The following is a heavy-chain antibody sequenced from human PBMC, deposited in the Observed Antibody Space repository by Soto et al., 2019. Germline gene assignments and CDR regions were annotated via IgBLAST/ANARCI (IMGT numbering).Heavy chain of an antibody. CDR2: IYHSGSP. J-gene: IGHJ3*01. V-gene: IGHV4-4*02. CDR1: SGSIFTTNW. Sequence: QVQLQESGPGLVKPSGTLSLTCAASSGSIFTTNWWSWVRQSPGRGLQWIGDIYHSGSPKYNPSLNSRVSISLDKSQDRFFVNLTSVTAADTAVYYCARKPDVATAKVVGGYVFDVWGQGTMVTVSS. D-gene: IGHD1-26*01. CDR3: ARKPDVATAKVVGGYVFDV.